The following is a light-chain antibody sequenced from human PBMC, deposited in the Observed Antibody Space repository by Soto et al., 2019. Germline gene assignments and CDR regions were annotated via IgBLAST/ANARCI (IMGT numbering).Light chain of an antibody. J-gene: IGLJ1*01. CDR1: NSDIGAGYD. V-gene: IGLV1-40*01. Sequence: QSVLTQPPSVSGAPGQRVTISCTGSNSDIGAGYDVHWYQQLRGTAPKLVIYANNNRPSGVPDRFSASKSGTSASLAITGLQADDEADYYCQSYDSSLRGVFGTGTKLTVL. CDR3: QSYDSSLRGV. CDR2: ANN.